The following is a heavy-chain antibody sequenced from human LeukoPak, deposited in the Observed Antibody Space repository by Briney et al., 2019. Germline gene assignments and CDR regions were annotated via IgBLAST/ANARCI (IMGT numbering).Heavy chain of an antibody. Sequence: GGSLRLSCAASGFTFSSYSMNWVRQAPGKGLEWVSSISSSSSYIYYADSVKGRFTISRDNAKNSLYLQMNSLRAEDTAVYYCARCGGGNPRWFDPWGQGTLVTVSS. CDR1: GFTFSSYS. J-gene: IGHJ5*02. V-gene: IGHV3-21*01. D-gene: IGHD4-23*01. CDR3: ARCGGGNPRWFDP. CDR2: ISSSSSYI.